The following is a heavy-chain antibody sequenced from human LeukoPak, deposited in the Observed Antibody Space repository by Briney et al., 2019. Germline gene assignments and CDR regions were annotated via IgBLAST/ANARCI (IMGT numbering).Heavy chain of an antibody. V-gene: IGHV3-23*01. CDR3: AKGSSSRFYYYMAV. J-gene: IGHJ6*03. Sequence: PGGSLRLSCEASGFTFSNFAMTWVRQAPGKGLEQVSGISGSAGSTNYADSVKGRFTISRDNSKNMLYLQMNNLRVGDTAVYYCAKGSSSRFYYYMAVWGKGTTVTVSS. CDR1: GFTFSNFA. D-gene: IGHD4-17*01. CDR2: ISGSAGST.